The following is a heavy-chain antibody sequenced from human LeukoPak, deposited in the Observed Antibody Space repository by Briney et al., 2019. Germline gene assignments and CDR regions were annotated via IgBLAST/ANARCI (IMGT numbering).Heavy chain of an antibody. Sequence: PGGSLRLSRAASGFTFDDYTMHWVRQAPGKGLEWVSLISWDGGSTYYADSVKGRFTISRDNSKNSLYLQMNSLRTEDTALYYCAKGRMTTVTDNWFDPWGQGTLVTVSS. CDR3: AKGRMTTVTDNWFDP. CDR2: ISWDGGST. J-gene: IGHJ5*02. D-gene: IGHD4-17*01. CDR1: GFTFDDYT. V-gene: IGHV3-43*01.